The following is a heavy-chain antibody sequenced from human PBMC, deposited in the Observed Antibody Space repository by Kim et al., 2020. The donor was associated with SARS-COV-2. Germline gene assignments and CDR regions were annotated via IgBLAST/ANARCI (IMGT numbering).Heavy chain of an antibody. V-gene: IGHV3-30*18. CDR2: ISYGGSNK. CDR3: AEDRSIYYYSHGMDV. D-gene: IGHD6-6*01. Sequence: GGSLRLSCAASGFTFSSYGMHWVRQAPGKGLEWVAAISYGGSNKHYADSVKGRFTISRDNSKNTLYLQMNSLRAEDTAVYYCAEDRSIYYYSHGMDVWGPGATGSVSS. J-gene: IGHJ6*02. CDR1: GFTFSSYG.